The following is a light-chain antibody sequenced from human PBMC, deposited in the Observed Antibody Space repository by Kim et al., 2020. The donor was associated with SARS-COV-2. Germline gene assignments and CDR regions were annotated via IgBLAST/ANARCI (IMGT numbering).Light chain of an antibody. V-gene: IGLV3-19*01. Sequence: SSELTQDPVVSVALGQTVTITCQGDSLRTYYASWYQQKPGQAPRLVIYGKNNRPSGIPDRFSGSSSGNTASLTVTGAQAVDEADYYCNSRDKSGDHVVFG. CDR3: NSRDKSGDHVV. J-gene: IGLJ2*01. CDR2: GKN. CDR1: SLRTYY.